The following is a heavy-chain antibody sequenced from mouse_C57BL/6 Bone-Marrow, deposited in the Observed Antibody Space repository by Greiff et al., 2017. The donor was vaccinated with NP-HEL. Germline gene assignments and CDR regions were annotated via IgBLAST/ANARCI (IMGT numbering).Heavy chain of an antibody. CDR2: IDPENGDT. CDR3: TTGTTVVAPYGYFDV. CDR1: GFNIKDDY. J-gene: IGHJ1*03. D-gene: IGHD1-1*01. Sequence: VQLQQSGAELVRPGASVKLSCTASGFNIKDDYMHWVKQRPEQGLEWIGWIDPENGDTEYASKFQGKATITADTSSNTAYLQLSSLTSEDTAVYYCTTGTTVVAPYGYFDVWGTGTTVTVSS. V-gene: IGHV14-4*01.